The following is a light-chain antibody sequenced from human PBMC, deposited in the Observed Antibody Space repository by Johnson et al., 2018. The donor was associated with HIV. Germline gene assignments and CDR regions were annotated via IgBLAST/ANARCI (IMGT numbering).Light chain of an antibody. CDR3: GTWDSSLSAGRV. V-gene: IGLV1-51*01. CDR1: SSNIGNNY. CDR2: DNN. Sequence: QSVLTQPPSVSAAPGQKVTIYCSGSSSNIGNNYVSWYQQLPGTAPKLLIYDNNKRPSGIPDRFSGSKSGTSATLGISGLKTGDEADYYCGTWDSSLSAGRVFGTGTKVTVL. J-gene: IGLJ1*01.